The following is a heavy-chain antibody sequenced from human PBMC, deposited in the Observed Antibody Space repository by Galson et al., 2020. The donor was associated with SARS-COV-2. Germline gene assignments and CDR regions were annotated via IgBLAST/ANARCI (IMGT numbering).Heavy chain of an antibody. Sequence: ASVKVSCKASGYTFTGYYMHWVRQAPGQGLEWMGRINPNSGGTNYAQKFQGRVTMTRDTSISTAYMELSRLRSDDTAVYYCARDQALRYFDWLLFPAYYMDVWGKGTTVTISS. CDR3: ARDQALRYFDWLLFPAYYMDV. CDR2: INPNSGGT. V-gene: IGHV1-2*06. D-gene: IGHD3-9*01. CDR1: GYTFTGYY. J-gene: IGHJ6*03.